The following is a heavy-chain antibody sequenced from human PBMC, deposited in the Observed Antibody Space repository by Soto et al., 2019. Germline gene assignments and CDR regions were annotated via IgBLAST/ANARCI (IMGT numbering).Heavy chain of an antibody. CDR2: ILYDGSNK. D-gene: IGHD6-19*01. CDR1: GFTLSSYG. V-gene: IGHV3-30*18. CDR3: AKETVTGINTGSHFDS. J-gene: IGHJ4*02. Sequence: VHLVESGGGVVQPGRSLRLSCAASGFTLSSYGMHWVRQAPGKGLEWVSLILYDGSNKYYTESVKGRFTISRDNSKHTLYLQMNSLRIEDTAVYYCAKETVTGINTGSHFDSWGQGTPVTVSS.